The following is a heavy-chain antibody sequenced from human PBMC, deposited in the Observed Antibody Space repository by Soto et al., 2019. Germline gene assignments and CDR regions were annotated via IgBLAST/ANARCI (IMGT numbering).Heavy chain of an antibody. CDR3: ARQQLLPFYYALDV. D-gene: IGHD6-13*01. CDR1: GGSINGDD. V-gene: IGHV4-59*13. J-gene: IGHJ6*02. CDR2: IYYRGST. Sequence: ATLWPTGNVSGGSINGDDWSGIRQPPGKGLEYSGYIYYRGSTNYNPSLESRVTMSLDTSRNQFSLKVNSVTAADTAVYYCARQQLLPFYYALDVWGQGTTVIVSS.